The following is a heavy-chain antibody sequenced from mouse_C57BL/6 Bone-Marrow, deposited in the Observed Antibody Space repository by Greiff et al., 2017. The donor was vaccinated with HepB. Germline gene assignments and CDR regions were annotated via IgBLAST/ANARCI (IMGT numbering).Heavy chain of an antibody. CDR2: IDPENGDT. V-gene: IGHV14-4*01. D-gene: IGHD2-4*01. J-gene: IGHJ3*01. Sequence: DVQLQESGAELVRPGASVKLSCTASGFNIKDDYMHWVKQRPEQGLEWIGWIDPENGDTEYASKFQGKATITADTSSNTAYLQLSSLTSEDTAVYYCTTYYDYPWFAYWGQGTLVTVSA. CDR1: GFNIKDDY. CDR3: TTYYDYPWFAY.